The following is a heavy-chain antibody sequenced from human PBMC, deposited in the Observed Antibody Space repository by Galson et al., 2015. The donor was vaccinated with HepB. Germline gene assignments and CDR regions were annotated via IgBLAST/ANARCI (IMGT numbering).Heavy chain of an antibody. CDR1: GFNFTSSA. CDR2: IVVGSGNT. J-gene: IGHJ4*02. Sequence: LVKVSCKASGFNFTSSAMQWVRQARGQRLEWIGWIVVGSGNTKDAQKFQERVTITRDMSTRTAYMELSSLRSEDTAVYYCAAGIVGTTTPDFDSWGQGTLVTVSS. D-gene: IGHD1-26*01. CDR3: AAGIVGTTTPDFDS. V-gene: IGHV1-58*02.